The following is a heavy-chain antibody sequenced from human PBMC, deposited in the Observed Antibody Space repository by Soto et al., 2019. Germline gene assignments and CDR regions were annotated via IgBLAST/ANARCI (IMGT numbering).Heavy chain of an antibody. CDR2: ISWNSAMI. CDR1: GFTFDDFA. Sequence: EVQLVESGGGLVQPGRSLRLSCAASGFTFDDFAMHWVRQAPGKGLEWVSGISWNSAMIGYADSVKGRFTISRDNAKNSLYLQMNSLRPEDTALYFCAKDSRADRGAFDYWGQGTLVSVFS. J-gene: IGHJ4*02. D-gene: IGHD3-10*01. CDR3: AKDSRADRGAFDY. V-gene: IGHV3-9*01.